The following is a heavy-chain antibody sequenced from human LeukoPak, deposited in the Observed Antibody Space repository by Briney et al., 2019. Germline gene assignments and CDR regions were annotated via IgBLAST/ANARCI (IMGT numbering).Heavy chain of an antibody. Sequence: PGGSLRLSCAASGFTFSSYAMSWVRQAPGKGLEWVAFIRYDGDGSTISYTGSVKGRFTISRDNSNNTLFLQMNSLREADTGVYFCAKDSAYDFWSGMTRQLDSWGQGTLVIVSS. CDR2: IRYDGDGSTI. V-gene: IGHV3-30*02. D-gene: IGHD3-3*01. J-gene: IGHJ4*02. CDR1: GFTFSSYA. CDR3: AKDSAYDFWSGMTRQLDS.